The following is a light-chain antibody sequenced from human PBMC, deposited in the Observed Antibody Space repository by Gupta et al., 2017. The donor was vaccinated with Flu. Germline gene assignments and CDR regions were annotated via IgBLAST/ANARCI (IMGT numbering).Light chain of an antibody. Sequence: SYLLTRPPSVSVAPGQTASITCGGNNIGRKSVHWYQQKPGQAPVLVVYDDSDRPSGIPERFSGSNSVNTATLTISRVEGGDEADYYCQVWDSYTDHWVFGGGTKLTV. J-gene: IGLJ3*02. CDR3: QVWDSYTDHWV. CDR1: NIGRKS. CDR2: DDS. V-gene: IGLV3-21*02.